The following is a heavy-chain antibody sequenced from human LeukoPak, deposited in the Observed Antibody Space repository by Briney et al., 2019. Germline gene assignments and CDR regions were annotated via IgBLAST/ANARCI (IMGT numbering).Heavy chain of an antibody. CDR2: ISAYTGKT. V-gene: IGHV1-18*01. Sequence: ASVKVSCKASGYTFTNYVITWVRQASGQGIEWMGWISAYTGKTNSAQKLQGRVTMTTDTSTSTGYMELRSLRSDDTAAYYCARGDGYCSGGSCMILDYWGQGTLVTVSS. D-gene: IGHD2-15*01. J-gene: IGHJ4*02. CDR3: ARGDGYCSGGSCMILDY. CDR1: GYTFTNYV.